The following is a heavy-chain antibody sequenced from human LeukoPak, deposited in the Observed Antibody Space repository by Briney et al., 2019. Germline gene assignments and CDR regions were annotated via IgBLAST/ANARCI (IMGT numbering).Heavy chain of an antibody. CDR2: IYYSGST. CDR3: ARDHYYDSSGYNHASL. J-gene: IGHJ4*02. V-gene: IGHV4-39*07. Sequence: SETLSLTCTVSGGSISSSSYYWGWIRQPPGKGLEWIGSIYYSGSTYYNPSLKSRVTISVDTSKNQFSLKLSSVTAADTAVYYCARDHYYDSSGYNHASLWGQGTLVTVSS. CDR1: GGSISSSSYY. D-gene: IGHD3-22*01.